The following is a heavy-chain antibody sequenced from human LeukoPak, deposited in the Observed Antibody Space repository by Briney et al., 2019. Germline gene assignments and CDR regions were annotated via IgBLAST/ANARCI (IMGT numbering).Heavy chain of an antibody. CDR1: GFTFTSYA. CDR2: ISAGATTT. J-gene: IGHJ4*02. D-gene: IGHD2-21*02. CDR3: ASPCSDGVCYPDY. Sequence: GGSLRLSCETSGFTFTSYAVSWVRQAPGKGLEWVSAISAGATTTYYADSVKGRFTISRDDSRNTLYLQMDSLRFEDTAVYYCASPCSDGVCYPDYWGQGTLVTVSS. V-gene: IGHV3-23*01.